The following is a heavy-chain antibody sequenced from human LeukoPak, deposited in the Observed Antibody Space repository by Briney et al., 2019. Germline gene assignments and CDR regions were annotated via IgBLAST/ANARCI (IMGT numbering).Heavy chain of an antibody. V-gene: IGHV4-39*01. Sequence: SETLSLACTVSGGSISSSSYYWGWIRQPPGKGLEWIGSIYYSGSTYYNPSLKSRVTISVDTSKNQFSLKLSSVTAADTAVYYCARPTSKLGSFDYWGQGTLVTVSS. J-gene: IGHJ4*02. CDR1: GGSISSSSYY. CDR3: ARPTSKLGSFDY. D-gene: IGHD2/OR15-2a*01. CDR2: IYYSGST.